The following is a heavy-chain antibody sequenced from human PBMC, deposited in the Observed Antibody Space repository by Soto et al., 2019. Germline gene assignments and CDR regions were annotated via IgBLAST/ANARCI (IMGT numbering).Heavy chain of an antibody. D-gene: IGHD2-2*02. CDR3: ARAGGVVVPAAIGYMDV. J-gene: IGHJ6*03. CDR2: ISAYNGNT. Sequence: QVQLVQSGAEVKKPGASVKVSCKASGYTFTSYGISWVRQAPGQGLEWMGWISAYNGNTNYAQKLQGRVTMTTDTATSTAYMELRSLRSDDTAVYYCARAGGVVVPAAIGYMDVWGKGTTVTVSS. CDR1: GYTFTSYG. V-gene: IGHV1-18*01.